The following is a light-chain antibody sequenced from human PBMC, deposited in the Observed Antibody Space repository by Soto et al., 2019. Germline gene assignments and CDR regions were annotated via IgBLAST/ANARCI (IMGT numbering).Light chain of an antibody. CDR1: QSISTW. Sequence: DIQMTQSPSTLSASVGDRVTITCRASQSISTWLAWYQQKPGEAPKLLVYDTSYLESGVPSRFSGSGSGTEFTLTISSLQPDDFATYYCQQYNSYWTFGQGTKVDIK. J-gene: IGKJ1*01. CDR3: QQYNSYWT. V-gene: IGKV1-5*01. CDR2: DTS.